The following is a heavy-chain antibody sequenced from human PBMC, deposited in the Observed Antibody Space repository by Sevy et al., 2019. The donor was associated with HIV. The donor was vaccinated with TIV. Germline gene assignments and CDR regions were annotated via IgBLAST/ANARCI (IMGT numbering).Heavy chain of an antibody. CDR3: ARASIAAAGTYYFGMDV. J-gene: IGHJ6*02. Sequence: SQTLSLTCAISGDSVSSNSAAWNWIRQSPSRGLEWLGRTYYRSKWYNDYAVSVKSRITINPDTSKNQFSLQLNSVTPEDTAVYYCARASIAAAGTYYFGMDVWGQGTTVTVSS. CDR1: GDSVSSNSAA. CDR2: TYYRSKWYN. D-gene: IGHD6-13*01. V-gene: IGHV6-1*01.